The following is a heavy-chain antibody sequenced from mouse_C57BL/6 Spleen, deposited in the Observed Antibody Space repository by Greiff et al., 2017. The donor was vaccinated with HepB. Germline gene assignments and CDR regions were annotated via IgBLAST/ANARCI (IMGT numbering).Heavy chain of an antibody. Sequence: EVQLQQSGPELVKPGASVKIPCKASGYTFTDYNMDWVKQSHGKSLEWIGDINPNNGGTIYNQKFKGKATLTVDKSSSTAYMELRSLTSEDTAVYYCARSGYYGSSYAMDYWGQGTSVTVSS. CDR2: INPNNGGT. CDR1: GYTFTDYN. D-gene: IGHD1-1*01. J-gene: IGHJ4*01. V-gene: IGHV1-18*01. CDR3: ARSGYYGSSYAMDY.